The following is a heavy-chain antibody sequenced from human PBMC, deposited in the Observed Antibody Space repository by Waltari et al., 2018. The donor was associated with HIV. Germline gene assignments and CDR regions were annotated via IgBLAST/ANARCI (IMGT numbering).Heavy chain of an antibody. J-gene: IGHJ4*02. D-gene: IGHD3-22*01. CDR2: IYYSGST. CDR3: ARRRDYDNSGHYYYFDY. CDR1: GASLSSAGYY. V-gene: IGHV4-31*03. Sequence: QVQLQESGPGLVKPSQTLSLTCTVSGASLSSAGYYWSWIRQPPGTGLEWVGYIYYSGSTYYNPSLKSRVTISVDTSKNQFSLKMTSVTAADTAVYYCARRRDYDNSGHYYYFDYWGQGALVTVSS.